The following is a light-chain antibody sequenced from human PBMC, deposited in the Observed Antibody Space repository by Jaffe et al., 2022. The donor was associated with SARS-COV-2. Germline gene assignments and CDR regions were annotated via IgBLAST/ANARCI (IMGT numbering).Light chain of an antibody. CDR1: QSVLYSSNNKNY. Sequence: DIVMTQSPDSLAVSLGERATINCKSSQSVLYSSNNKNYLTWYQQKPGQSPKLLIYWASTREFGVPDRFSGSGSGTDFTLTISSLQAEDVAVYYCQQYYNIPYTFGQGTKVEIK. CDR3: QQYYNIPYT. J-gene: IGKJ2*01. V-gene: IGKV4-1*01. CDR2: WAS.